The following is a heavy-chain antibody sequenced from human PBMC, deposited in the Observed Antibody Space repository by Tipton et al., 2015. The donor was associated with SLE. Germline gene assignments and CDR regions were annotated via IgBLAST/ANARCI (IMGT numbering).Heavy chain of an antibody. V-gene: IGHV4-59*08. D-gene: IGHD5-24*01. J-gene: IGHJ4*02. CDR1: GDAISSNY. CDR2: VYNSGST. CDR3: ARHCQLYSFVY. Sequence: GLVKPSETLSLTCSVSGDAISSNYWSWIRQPPGKGLEWIGYVYNSGSTNYNPSLKSRVTISVDTSKNQFSLNLSSVTAADTAVYYCARHCQLYSFVYWGQGTLVTVSS.